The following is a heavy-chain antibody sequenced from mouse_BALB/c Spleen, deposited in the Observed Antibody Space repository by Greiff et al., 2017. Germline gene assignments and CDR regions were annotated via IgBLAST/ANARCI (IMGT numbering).Heavy chain of an antibody. CDR3: VRDRVFYGSSYDAY. CDR1: GFSLTSYD. V-gene: IGHV2-9-2*01. Sequence: QVQLKESGPGLVAPSQSLSITCTVSGFSLTSYDISWIRQPPGKGLEWLGVIWTGGGTNYNSAFMSRLSISKDNSKSQVFLKMNSLQTDDTAIYYCVRDRVFYGSSYDAYWGQGTLVTVSA. D-gene: IGHD1-1*01. CDR2: IWTGGGT. J-gene: IGHJ3*01.